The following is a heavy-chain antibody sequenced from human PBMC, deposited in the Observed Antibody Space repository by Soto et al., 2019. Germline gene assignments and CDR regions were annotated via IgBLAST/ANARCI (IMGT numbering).Heavy chain of an antibody. V-gene: IGHV1-69*13. CDR3: SRWDGYGDY. CDR1: GVTFSRQD. CDR2: IIPIFGTP. J-gene: IGHJ4*02. D-gene: IGHD3-16*01. Sequence: SVKVSCKASGVTFSRQDMRWVRQAPGQGLEWMGGIIPIFGTPQYAEKFQDRVTITADESTSTAYMELSSLTSEDTAIYYCSRWDGYGDYWGQGTLVTVSS.